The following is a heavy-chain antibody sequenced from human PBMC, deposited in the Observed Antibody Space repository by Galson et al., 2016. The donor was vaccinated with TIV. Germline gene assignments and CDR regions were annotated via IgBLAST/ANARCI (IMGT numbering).Heavy chain of an antibody. CDR3: ARGPLSNYDILTGYLGYYYRGMDV. D-gene: IGHD3-9*01. CDR2: SYYNGTA. J-gene: IGHJ6*02. Sequence: TLSLTCSVSGGSLYTYYWSWIRQPPGKGLEWIGCSYYNGTANYNPSLKSRVTISTDTSNNQFSLKLTSVTPADTAVYYCARGPLSNYDILTGYLGYYYRGMDVWGRGTKVIVSS. CDR1: GGSLYTYY. V-gene: IGHV4-59*01.